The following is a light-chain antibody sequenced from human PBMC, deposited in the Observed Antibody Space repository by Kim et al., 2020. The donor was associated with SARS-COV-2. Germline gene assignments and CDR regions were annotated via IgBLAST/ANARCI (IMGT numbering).Light chain of an antibody. CDR1: RSMGDW. CDR2: DAT. V-gene: IGKV3-11*01. J-gene: IGKJ4*01. Sequence: LAPGNRAPPSCRALRSMGDWLAWYQQGSGQAPRLLIYDATIRAAGIPARCSGSGSGTDFTLTISSLEPEDFAVYYCQQRRTWPLTFGGGTKVDIK. CDR3: QQRRTWPLT.